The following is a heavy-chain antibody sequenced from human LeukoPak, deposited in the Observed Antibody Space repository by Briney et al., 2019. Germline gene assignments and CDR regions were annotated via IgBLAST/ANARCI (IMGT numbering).Heavy chain of an antibody. D-gene: IGHD3-10*01. CDR3: ARDRITMVRGVIRRYFDY. Sequence: GGSLRLSCAASGFTLSSNYMSWVRQAPGKGLEWVSVIYSGGSTYYADSVKGRFTISRDNSKNTLYLQMNSLRAEDTAVYYCARDRITMVRGVIRRYFDYWGQGTLVTVSS. J-gene: IGHJ4*02. V-gene: IGHV3-53*01. CDR1: GFTLSSNY. CDR2: IYSGGST.